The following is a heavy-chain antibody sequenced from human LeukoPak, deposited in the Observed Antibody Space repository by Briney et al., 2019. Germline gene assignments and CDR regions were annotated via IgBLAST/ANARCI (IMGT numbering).Heavy chain of an antibody. CDR1: GGSISSGDYY. V-gene: IGHV4-39*01. CDR2: IFYGGST. J-gene: IGHJ4*01. D-gene: IGHD6-25*01. Sequence: KPSETLSLTCSVSGGSISSGDYYWGRLRQAPGKGLEWIGSIFYGGSTHYNPSLKSRATISVDTSKNQFSLKLTSVPAADAAMYYCARHRPTGAADTRVDFDYWGQGTVVTVSS. CDR3: ARHRPTGAADTRVDFDY.